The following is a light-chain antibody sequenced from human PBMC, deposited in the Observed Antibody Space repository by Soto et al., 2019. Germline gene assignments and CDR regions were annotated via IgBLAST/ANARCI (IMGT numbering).Light chain of an antibody. J-gene: IGLJ1*01. CDR3: QVFACGSSHYV. V-gene: IGLV3-21*02. CDR1: NIGSKS. CDR2: DDT. Sequence: SYDLTQPPSMSVAPGQTSKITFAGNNIGSKSVNWYQQNPGQAPVLVVYDDTDRPSGIPERFSGPNSGNTATLTISRVEAGDEADYYCQVFACGSSHYVFAVGSKVAVL.